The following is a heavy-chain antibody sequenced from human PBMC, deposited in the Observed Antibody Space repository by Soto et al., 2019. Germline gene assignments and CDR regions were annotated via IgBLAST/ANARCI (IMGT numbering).Heavy chain of an antibody. D-gene: IGHD3-16*02. CDR3: AKDPQNYDYVWGSYRYMPANFDY. CDR2: ISGSGGST. J-gene: IGHJ4*02. V-gene: IGHV3-23*01. Sequence: GGSLRLSCAASGFTFSSYAMSWVRQAPGKGLEWVSAISGSGGSTYYADSVKGRFTISRDNSKNTLYLQMNSLRAEDTAVYYCAKDPQNYDYVWGSYRYMPANFDYWGQGTLVTVSS. CDR1: GFTFSSYA.